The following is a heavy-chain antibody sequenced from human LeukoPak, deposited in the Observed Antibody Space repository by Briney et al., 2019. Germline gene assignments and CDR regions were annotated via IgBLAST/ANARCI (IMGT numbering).Heavy chain of an antibody. V-gene: IGHV4-39*07. CDR2: IFYSGST. CDR1: GGSISTSNYY. Sequence: KASETLSLTCTVSGGSISTSNYYWGWIRQPPGKGLEWIGNIFYSGSTYYSPSLRSRVTISLDTSRNQFSLKLSSVTAADTAVYYCARPRRRSDRSFDIWGQGTMVTVSS. CDR3: ARPRRRSDRSFDI. J-gene: IGHJ3*02.